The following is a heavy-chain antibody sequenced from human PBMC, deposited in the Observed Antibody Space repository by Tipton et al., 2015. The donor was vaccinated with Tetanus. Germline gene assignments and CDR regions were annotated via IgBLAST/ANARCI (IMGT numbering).Heavy chain of an antibody. CDR1: GFTVSSNY. V-gene: IGHV3-53*01. CDR3: ARKTFYYDSSGEEDAFDI. Sequence: SLRLSCAASGFTVSSNYMSWVRQAPGKGLEWVSVIYSDGITYYADSVKGRFTISRDNSKNTLYLQMNSLRAEDTAVYYCARKTFYYDSSGEEDAFDIWGQGTMVTVSS. CDR2: IYSDGIT. J-gene: IGHJ3*02. D-gene: IGHD3-22*01.